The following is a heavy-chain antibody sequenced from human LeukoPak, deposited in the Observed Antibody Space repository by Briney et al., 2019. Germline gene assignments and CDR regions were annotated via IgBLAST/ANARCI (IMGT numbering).Heavy chain of an antibody. V-gene: IGHV3-15*01. Sequence: GGSLRLSCAASGFTFSNAWMSWVRQAPGKGLEWVGRIKSETDGGTTDYAAPVKGRFTISRDDSKNTLYLQMNSLKTEDTAVYYCTLPDLYCSSTSCDSYWGQGTLVTVSS. J-gene: IGHJ4*02. CDR1: GFTFSNAW. CDR3: TLPDLYCSSTSCDSY. CDR2: IKSETDGGTT. D-gene: IGHD2-2*02.